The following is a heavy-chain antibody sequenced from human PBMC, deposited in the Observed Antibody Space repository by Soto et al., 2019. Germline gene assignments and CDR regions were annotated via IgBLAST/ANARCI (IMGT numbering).Heavy chain of an antibody. Sequence: GGSLRLSCAASGFTFSTYAMSWVRQAPGKGLEWVSAISASGRSTYYADSVKGRFTISRDNSKNTLFLQVNSLRAEDTAIYYCARGDYYYFDYWGQGTLVTVSS. CDR3: ARGDYYYFDY. CDR1: GFTFSTYA. D-gene: IGHD4-17*01. CDR2: ISASGRST. V-gene: IGHV3-23*01. J-gene: IGHJ4*02.